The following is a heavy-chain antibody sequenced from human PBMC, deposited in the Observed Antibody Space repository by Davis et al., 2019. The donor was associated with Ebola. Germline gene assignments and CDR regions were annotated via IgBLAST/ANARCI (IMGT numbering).Heavy chain of an antibody. J-gene: IGHJ6*02. CDR3: AKGQRVTTYSSTHYYYGMDV. V-gene: IGHV3-23*01. CDR2: ISGSGGST. Sequence: GESLKISCAASGFTFSSYAMSWVRQAPGKGLEWVSAISGSGGSTYYADSVKGRFTISRDNSKNTLYLQMNSLRAEDTAVYYCAKGQRVTTYSSTHYYYGMDVWGQGTTVTVSS. D-gene: IGHD4-17*01. CDR1: GFTFSSYA.